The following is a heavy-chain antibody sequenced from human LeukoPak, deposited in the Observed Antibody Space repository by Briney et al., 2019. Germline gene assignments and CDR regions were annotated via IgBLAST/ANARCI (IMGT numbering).Heavy chain of an antibody. V-gene: IGHV3-23*01. CDR3: AKSVRRSITMIVVGITEFDY. D-gene: IGHD3-22*01. CDR1: GFTFSSYA. CDR2: ISGSGGST. Sequence: PGGSLRLSCAASGFTFSSYAMSWVRQAPGKGLEWVSAISGSGGSTYYADSRKGRFTISRDNSKNTLYLQMNSLRAEDTAVYYCAKSVRRSITMIVVGITEFDYWGQGTLVTVSS. J-gene: IGHJ4*02.